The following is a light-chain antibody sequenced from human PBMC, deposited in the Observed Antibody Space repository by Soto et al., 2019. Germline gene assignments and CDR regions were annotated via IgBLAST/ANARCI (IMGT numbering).Light chain of an antibody. Sequence: IVMTQSPGTLSVSPWERATLSCMASQSVRSNLAWYQQKPGQAPRLLIFGASSRATGIPDRFSGSGSGTDFTLTINRLEPEDFAVYYCQQYDSSPRTFGQGTKVDIK. J-gene: IGKJ1*01. V-gene: IGKV3-20*01. CDR3: QQYDSSPRT. CDR1: QSVRSN. CDR2: GAS.